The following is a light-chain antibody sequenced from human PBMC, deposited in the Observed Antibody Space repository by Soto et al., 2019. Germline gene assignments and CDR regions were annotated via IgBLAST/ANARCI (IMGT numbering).Light chain of an antibody. CDR2: DVS. CDR1: SSDVGGYNY. J-gene: IGLJ1*01. V-gene: IGLV2-14*01. CDR3: SSYTSGSTRV. Sequence: QSVLTQPASVSGSPGQSITISCTGTSSDVGGYNYVSWYQQHPGKAPKLMIYDVSNRPSGVSNRFSGSKSGNTASLTISGLQAEDEADHYCSSYTSGSTRVFGTGTKVTVL.